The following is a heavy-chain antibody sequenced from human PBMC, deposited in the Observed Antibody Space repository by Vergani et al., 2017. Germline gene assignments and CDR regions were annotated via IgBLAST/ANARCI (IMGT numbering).Heavy chain of an antibody. V-gene: IGHV3-53*01. CDR2: IYSGGST. J-gene: IGHJ2*01. Sequence: EVQLVESGGGLIQPGGSLRLSCAASGFTVSSNYMSWVRQAPGKGLEWVSVIYSGGSTYYADSVKGRFTISSDNSKNTLYLQMNSLRAEDTAVYYCARALSSYCSGGSCYYWYFDLWGRGTLVTVSS. CDR1: GFTVSSNY. CDR3: ARALSSYCSGGSCYYWYFDL. D-gene: IGHD2-15*01.